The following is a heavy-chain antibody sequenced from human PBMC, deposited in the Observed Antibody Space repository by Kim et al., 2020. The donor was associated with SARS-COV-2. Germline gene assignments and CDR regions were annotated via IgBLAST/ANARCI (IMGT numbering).Heavy chain of an antibody. Sequence: GGSLRLSCTASGFTFGDYAMNWFRQAPGKGLEWVGFIRSKAYGGTKEYAASVKGRFTISRDDYKSIAYLQMNSLKTEDTAVYYCTRGYYDSSGYELDYWGQGTLVTVSS. D-gene: IGHD3-22*01. CDR2: IRSKAYGGTK. J-gene: IGHJ4*02. CDR1: GFTFGDYA. CDR3: TRGYYDSSGYELDY. V-gene: IGHV3-49*03.